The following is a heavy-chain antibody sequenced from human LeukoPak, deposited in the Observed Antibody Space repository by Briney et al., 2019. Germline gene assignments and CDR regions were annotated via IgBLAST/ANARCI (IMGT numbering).Heavy chain of an antibody. Sequence: SETLSLTCTVSGGSISSYYWSWIRRPPGRGLEWIAYLSHSGSSDSNPSLTSRVTTLVDTSKNQFSLKLTSVTAADTAVYYCARARYANAWFAFDIWGHGTMVTASS. V-gene: IGHV4-59*01. CDR1: GGSISSYY. J-gene: IGHJ3*02. D-gene: IGHD2-2*01. CDR3: ARARYANAWFAFDI. CDR2: LSHSGSS.